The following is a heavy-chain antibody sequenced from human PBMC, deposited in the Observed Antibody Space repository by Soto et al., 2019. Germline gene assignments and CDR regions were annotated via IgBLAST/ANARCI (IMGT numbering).Heavy chain of an antibody. CDR2: IFYSGRT. V-gene: IGHV4-39*01. Sequence: SETLFLTCTVSGGSISRTTYPWGWIRQPPGKGLECIGNIFYSGRTYYNPSLKSRVTISVDTSMIQFSLKLSSVASSDVAVYFCVRRRSPNWYDPSGQAILGTGFS. D-gene: IGHD6-13*01. CDR1: GGSISRTTYP. J-gene: IGHJ5*02. CDR3: VRRRSPNWYDP.